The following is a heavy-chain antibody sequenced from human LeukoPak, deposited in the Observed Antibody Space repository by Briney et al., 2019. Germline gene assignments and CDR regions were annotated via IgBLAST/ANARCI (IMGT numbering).Heavy chain of an antibody. V-gene: IGHV3-53*01. CDR2: IYSGGST. CDR3: ARDGEYSYGYGFDY. D-gene: IGHD5-18*01. CDR1: GFTVSSNY. Sequence: GGSLRLSCAASGFTVSSNYMSWVRQAPGKGLEWVSVIYSGGSTYYADSVKGRFTISRHNSKNTLYLQMNSLRPEETAVYYCARDGEYSYGYGFDYWGQGTLVTVSS. J-gene: IGHJ4*02.